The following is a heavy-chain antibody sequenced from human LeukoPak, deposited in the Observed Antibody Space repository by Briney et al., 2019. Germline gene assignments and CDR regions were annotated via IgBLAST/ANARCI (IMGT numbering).Heavy chain of an antibody. CDR3: ATSNWFDP. V-gene: IGHV3-74*01. CDR1: W. Sequence: WXHWVRQAPGKGLVRVSRINSGGTTTNYADSVKGRFTISRDNAKNTLYLQMNSLRGEDTAVYYCATSNWFDPWGQGTLVTVSS. CDR2: INSGGTTT. J-gene: IGHJ5*02. D-gene: IGHD2-2*01.